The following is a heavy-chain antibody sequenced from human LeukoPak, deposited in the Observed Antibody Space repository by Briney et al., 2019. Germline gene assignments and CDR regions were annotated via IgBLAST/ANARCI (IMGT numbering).Heavy chain of an antibody. CDR1: GGSFSGYY. Sequence: SETLSLTCAVYGGSFSGYYWSWIRQPPGKGLEWIGEINHSGSTNYNPSLKSRVTISVDTSKSQFSLKLSSVTAADTAVYYCARGSGWYYYFDLWGRGTLVTVSS. J-gene: IGHJ2*01. CDR2: INHSGST. D-gene: IGHD6-19*01. V-gene: IGHV4-34*01. CDR3: ARGSGWYYYFDL.